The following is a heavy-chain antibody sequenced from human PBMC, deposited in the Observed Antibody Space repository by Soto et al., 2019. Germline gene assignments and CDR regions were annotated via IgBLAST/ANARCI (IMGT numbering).Heavy chain of an antibody. J-gene: IGHJ1*01. CDR1: GFTFSSYA. V-gene: IGHV3-23*01. D-gene: IGHD3-16*01. CDR2: ISGSGGST. Sequence: GGSLRLSCAASGFTFSSYAMSWVRQAPGKGLEWVSAISGSGGSTYYADSVKGRFTISRDNSKNTLYLQMNSLRAEDTAVYYCVKVEGLTRAEYFQHWGQGTLVTVSS. CDR3: VKVEGLTRAEYFQH.